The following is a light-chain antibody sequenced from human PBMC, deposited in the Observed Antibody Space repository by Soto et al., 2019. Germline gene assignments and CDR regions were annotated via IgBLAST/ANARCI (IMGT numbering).Light chain of an antibody. CDR2: AAS. CDR1: QGIDSY. J-gene: IGKJ4*01. Sequence: IQLTQSPSSLSASVGDRVTITCRASQGIDSYLVWYQQKLGKAPKLLIYAASTLQSGVPSRFSGSGSGTDFTLTISSLQPEDFATYYCQQLNSFPLTFGGGTKVDIK. V-gene: IGKV1-9*01. CDR3: QQLNSFPLT.